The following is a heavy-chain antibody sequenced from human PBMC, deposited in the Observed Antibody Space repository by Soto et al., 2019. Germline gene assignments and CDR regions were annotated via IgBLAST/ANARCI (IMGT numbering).Heavy chain of an antibody. CDR3: ARFSPRGQQLVTPSFDY. V-gene: IGHV4-34*01. J-gene: IGHJ4*02. Sequence: SETLSLTCAVYGGSFSGYYWSWIRQPPGKGLEWIGEINHSGSTNYNPSLKSRVTISVDTSKNQFSLKLSSVTAADTAVYYCARFSPRGQQLVTPSFDYWGQGTLVTVSS. CDR1: GGSFSGYY. D-gene: IGHD6-13*01. CDR2: INHSGST.